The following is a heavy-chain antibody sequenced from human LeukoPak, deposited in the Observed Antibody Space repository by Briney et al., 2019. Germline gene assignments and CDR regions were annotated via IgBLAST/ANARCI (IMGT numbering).Heavy chain of an antibody. Sequence: PGRSLRLSCAASGFTFSSYSMNWVRQAPGKGLEWVSSISSSSSYIYYADSVKGRFTISRGNAKNSLYLQMNSLRAEDTAVYYCARCYDFWSGYYYYYYYMDVWGKGTTVTVSS. D-gene: IGHD3-3*01. J-gene: IGHJ6*03. CDR3: ARCYDFWSGYYYYYYYMDV. V-gene: IGHV3-21*01. CDR1: GFTFSSYS. CDR2: ISSSSSYI.